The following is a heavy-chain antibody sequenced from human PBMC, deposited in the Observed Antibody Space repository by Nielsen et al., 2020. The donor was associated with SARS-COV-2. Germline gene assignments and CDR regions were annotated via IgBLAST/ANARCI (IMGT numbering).Heavy chain of an antibody. D-gene: IGHD3-9*01. J-gene: IGHJ4*02. CDR3: ARLRYGNQDY. CDR2: INTETGNP. CDR1: GYTFTNYA. V-gene: IGHV7-4-1*02. Sequence: ASVKVSCKASGYTFTNYAMSWVRQAPGQGLEWMGWINTETGNPTYAQGFTGRFVFSLDTSVSTAYLQISSLKPEDTAVYYCARLRYGNQDYWGQGTLVTVSS.